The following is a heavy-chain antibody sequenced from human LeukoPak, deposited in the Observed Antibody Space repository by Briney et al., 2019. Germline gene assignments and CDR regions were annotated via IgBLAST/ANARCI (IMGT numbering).Heavy chain of an antibody. CDR1: GFTFSTYA. V-gene: IGHV3-23*01. CDR2: ISGSGGST. J-gene: IGHJ3*01. Sequence: GGSLRLSCAGSGFTFSTYAMSWVRQAPGKGLEWVSAISGSGGSTYYADSVKGRFTISRDNAKNTLYLQINSLRVEDTAVYYCAKDLAPGGSWGQGTMVTVSS. D-gene: IGHD1-26*01. CDR3: AKDLAPGGS.